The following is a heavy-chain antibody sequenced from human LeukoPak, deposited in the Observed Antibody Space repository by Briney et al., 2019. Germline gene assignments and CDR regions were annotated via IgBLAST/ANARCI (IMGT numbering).Heavy chain of an antibody. V-gene: IGHV1-69*01. CDR1: GGTFSSYA. Sequence: GSSVKVSCKASGGTFSSYAISWVRQAPGQGLEWMGGTIPIFGTANYAQKFQGRVTITADESTSTAYMELSSLRSEDTAVYYCARDCSGGSCYGNWGQGTLVTVSS. J-gene: IGHJ4*02. D-gene: IGHD2-15*01. CDR3: ARDCSGGSCYGN. CDR2: TIPIFGTA.